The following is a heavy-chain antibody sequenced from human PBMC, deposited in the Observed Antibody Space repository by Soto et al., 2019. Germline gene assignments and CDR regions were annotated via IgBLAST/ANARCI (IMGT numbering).Heavy chain of an antibody. CDR1: GFTFSSYG. CDR3: ARDLYYYGMDV. V-gene: IGHV3-33*01. J-gene: IGHJ6*02. Sequence: VGSLRLSCAASGFTFSSYGMHWVRQAPGKGLEWVAVIWYDGSKKYYADSVKGRFTISRDNSKNTLYLQMNSLRAEDTAVYYCARDLYYYGMDVWGQGTTVTVSS. CDR2: IWYDGSKK.